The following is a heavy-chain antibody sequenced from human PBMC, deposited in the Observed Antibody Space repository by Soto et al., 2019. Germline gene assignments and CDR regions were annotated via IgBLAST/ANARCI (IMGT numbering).Heavy chain of an antibody. CDR1: GGSISSAGYY. J-gene: IGHJ4*02. CDR2: IFDSGTT. D-gene: IGHD6-19*01. V-gene: IGHV4-31*03. Sequence: PSETLSLTCTVSGGSISSAGYYWSWLRQHPGKGLEWIGYIFDSGTTYYNPSLKSRVTISVDPSKSQFSLRLTSVTATDTAVYYCASQASGWYPDYWGQGTLVTVS. CDR3: ASQASGWYPDY.